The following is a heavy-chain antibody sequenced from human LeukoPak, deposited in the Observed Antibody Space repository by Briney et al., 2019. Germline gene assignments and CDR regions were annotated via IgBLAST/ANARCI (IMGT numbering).Heavy chain of an antibody. CDR2: IKSKTDGGTT. D-gene: IGHD2-2*01. Sequence: PGGSLRLSCAASGFTFSNAWMSWVRQAPGKGPEWVGRIKSKTDGGTTDYAAPVKGRFTISRDDSKNTLYLQMNSLKTEDTAVYYCTTAIRDIVVVPAAKVDYWGQGTLVTVSS. V-gene: IGHV3-15*01. CDR3: TTAIRDIVVVPAAKVDY. CDR1: GFTFSNAW. J-gene: IGHJ4*02.